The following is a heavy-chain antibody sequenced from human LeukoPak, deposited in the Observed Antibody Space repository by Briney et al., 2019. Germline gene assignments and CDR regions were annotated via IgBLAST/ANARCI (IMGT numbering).Heavy chain of an antibody. CDR3: ARAISGGSPIAASDY. CDR1: GYTFTGYY. Sequence: GVSVKVSCKASGYTFTGYYMHWVRQAPGQGLEWMGWINPNSDFTNFAQNFQGRVTMTSDTSISTAYMELSRLRSDDTAVYYCARAISGGSPIAASDYWGQGTLVTVSS. J-gene: IGHJ4*02. V-gene: IGHV1-2*02. D-gene: IGHD2-15*01. CDR2: INPNSDFT.